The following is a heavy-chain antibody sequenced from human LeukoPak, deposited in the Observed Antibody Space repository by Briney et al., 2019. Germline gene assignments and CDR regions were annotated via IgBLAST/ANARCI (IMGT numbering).Heavy chain of an antibody. J-gene: IGHJ5*02. CDR3: ARERDSGLDWFDP. CDR2: MYHSGST. D-gene: IGHD6-19*01. CDR1: GYSINRGFY. Sequence: SETLSLTCAVSGYSINRGFYLVWIRQPPGKGLEWIGSMYHSGSTYYNPSLQNRVTISVDTSTNQFSLKLRSVTAADTALYYCARERDSGLDWFDPWGQGTLVTVSS. V-gene: IGHV4-38-2*02.